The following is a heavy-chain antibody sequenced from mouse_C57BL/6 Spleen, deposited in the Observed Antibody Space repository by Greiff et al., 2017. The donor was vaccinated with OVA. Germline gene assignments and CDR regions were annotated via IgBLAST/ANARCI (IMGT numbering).Heavy chain of an antibody. D-gene: IGHD2-5*01. CDR1: GYAFTNYL. CDR2: INPGSGGT. J-gene: IGHJ3*01. V-gene: IGHV1-54*01. CDR3: ARDYSNPFAY. Sequence: QVQLQQSGAELVRPGTSVKVSCKASGYAFTNYLIEWVKQRPGQGLEWIGVINPGSGGTNYNEKFKGKATLTADKSSSTAYLQLSSLTSEDSAVYFCARDYSNPFAYWGQGTLVTVSA.